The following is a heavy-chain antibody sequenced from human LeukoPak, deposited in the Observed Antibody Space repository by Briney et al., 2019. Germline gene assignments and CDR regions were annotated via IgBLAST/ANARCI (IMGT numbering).Heavy chain of an antibody. J-gene: IGHJ4*02. Sequence: QPGGSLRLSCVASGITFSRHWMKWVRQAPGKGLEWVANIKQDGSEKFYVDSVKGRFTISRDNAKNSLYLQMTSLRTEDTAVYYCARDQGNWNSNTPNLYYFDYWGQGTLVTVSS. CDR2: IKQDGSEK. CDR3: ARDQGNWNSNTPNLYYFDY. V-gene: IGHV3-7*01. CDR1: GITFSRHW. D-gene: IGHD1-7*01.